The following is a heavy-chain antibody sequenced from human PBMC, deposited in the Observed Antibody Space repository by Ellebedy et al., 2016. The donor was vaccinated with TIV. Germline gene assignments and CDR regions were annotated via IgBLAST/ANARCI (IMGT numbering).Heavy chain of an antibody. CDR1: GFTVTTNY. Sequence: GESLKISCAASGFTVTTNYMNWLRQAPGKGLEWVSLIYSGGDTVYADSVQGRFTISRDSSKNTLYLQMNSLRAEDTAVYYCARDPPGIAASGPYKWGQGTLVTVSS. J-gene: IGHJ4*02. D-gene: IGHD6-13*01. CDR3: ARDPPGIAASGPYK. V-gene: IGHV3-53*01. CDR2: IYSGGDT.